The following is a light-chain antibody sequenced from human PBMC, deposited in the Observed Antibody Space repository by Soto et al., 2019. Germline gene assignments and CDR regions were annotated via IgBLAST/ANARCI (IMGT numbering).Light chain of an antibody. CDR3: QQRSNWPPVT. V-gene: IGKV3D-7*01. J-gene: IGKJ4*01. CDR2: GTS. CDR1: QSVSRIY. Sequence: EIVMTQSPATLSLSPGETATLSCRASQSVSRIYLSWFQQKPGQAPRLLIYGTSTRATGIPVRFSGSGSGTDFTLTISSLDPEDFAVYYCQQRSNWPPVTFGGGTKVDIK.